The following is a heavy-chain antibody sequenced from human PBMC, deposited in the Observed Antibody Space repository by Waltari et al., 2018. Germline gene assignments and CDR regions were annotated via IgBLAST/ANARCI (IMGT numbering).Heavy chain of an antibody. J-gene: IGHJ5*02. V-gene: IGHV3-7*01. CDR3: ARGGWGFDP. CDR1: GFSFSDYW. D-gene: IGHD7-27*01. CDR2: IEPDGSEK. Sequence: EVQLVESGGGLVQPGGSLRLSCAASGFSFSDYWMTWVRQAPGKGLEWVANIEPDGSEKSYVDSVKDRFTISRDNAKNSLYLQMNRLRAEDTAVYYCARGGWGFDPWGQGTLVTVSS.